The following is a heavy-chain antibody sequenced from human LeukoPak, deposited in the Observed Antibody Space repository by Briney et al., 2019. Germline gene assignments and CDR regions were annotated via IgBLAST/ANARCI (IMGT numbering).Heavy chain of an antibody. CDR2: IWYDGSNK. CDR3: VRVGYTNYGIDY. D-gene: IGHD4-11*01. V-gene: IGHV3-33*01. CDR1: GFTFSSYG. J-gene: IGHJ4*02. Sequence: GGSLRLSCAVSGFTFSSYGMHWVRQAPGKGLEWVAVIWYDGSNKYYADSVKGRFTISRDSSKNTLDLQMNSLRAEDTAVCYCVRVGYTNYGIDYWGQGTLVTVSS.